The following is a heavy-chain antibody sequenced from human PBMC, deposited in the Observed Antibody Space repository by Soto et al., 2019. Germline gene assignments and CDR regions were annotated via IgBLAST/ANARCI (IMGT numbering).Heavy chain of an antibody. J-gene: IGHJ4*02. D-gene: IGHD4-17*01. V-gene: IGHV4-61*01. Sequence: QVQLQESGPGLVKPSENLSLTCTVSGGSVSSDSSYWSWIRQPPGKGLEWIGYIYYSGSTNYNPALKSRVTISVDTSKTQCSLTLSSVTAADTAVYYCARQIRWPGGLFDYWGQGTLVTVSS. CDR2: IYYSGST. CDR3: ARQIRWPGGLFDY. CDR1: GGSVSSDSSY.